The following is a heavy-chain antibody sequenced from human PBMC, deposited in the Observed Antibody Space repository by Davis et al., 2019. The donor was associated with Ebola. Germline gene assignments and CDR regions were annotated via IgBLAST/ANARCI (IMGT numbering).Heavy chain of an antibody. V-gene: IGHV4-31*03. Sequence: SETLSLTCTVSGGSISSGGYYWSWIRQHPGKGLEWIGYIYHSGSTYYNPSLKSRVTISVDKSKNQFSLKLSSVTAADTAVYYCARENGSGRSDPFDYWGQGTLVTVSS. D-gene: IGHD3-10*01. CDR2: IYHSGST. CDR3: ARENGSGRSDPFDY. J-gene: IGHJ4*02. CDR1: GGSISSGGYY.